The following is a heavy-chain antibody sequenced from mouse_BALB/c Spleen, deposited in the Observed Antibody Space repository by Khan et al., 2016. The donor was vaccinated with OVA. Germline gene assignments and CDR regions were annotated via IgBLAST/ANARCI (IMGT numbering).Heavy chain of an antibody. CDR2: IDRSDSET. CDR3: ARCHMEAMDY. V-gene: IGHV1-61*01. CDR1: AYIFTNYW. Sequence: QVQLQQPGAELVRPGASVKLSCKASAYIFTNYWMNWVQQRPGQGLEWIGMIDRSDSETHYNQMFKDKATLTVDKSSSTAYIQNRSLTSEDSAFYYCARCHMEAMDYWGQGTSVTVSS. J-gene: IGHJ4*01.